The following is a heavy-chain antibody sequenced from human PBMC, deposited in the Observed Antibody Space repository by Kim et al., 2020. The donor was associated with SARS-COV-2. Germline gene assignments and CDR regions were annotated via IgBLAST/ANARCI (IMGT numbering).Heavy chain of an antibody. J-gene: IGHJ6*02. CDR1: GFTFSSYS. CDR3: ARADDTWIQLWPYYYYGMDV. Sequence: GGSLRLSCAASGFTFSSYSMNWVRQAPGKGLEWVSSISGSSIYIYYADSVKGRLTISRDNAKNSLYLQMNSLRAEDTAVYYCARADDTWIQLWPYYYYGMDVWGQGTTVTVSS. CDR2: ISGSSIYI. D-gene: IGHD5-18*01. V-gene: IGHV3-21*01.